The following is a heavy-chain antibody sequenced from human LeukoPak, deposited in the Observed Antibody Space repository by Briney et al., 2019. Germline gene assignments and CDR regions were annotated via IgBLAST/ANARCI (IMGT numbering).Heavy chain of an antibody. V-gene: IGHV4-59*12. CDR3: ARADFQQLVDY. Sequence: SETLSLTCTVSGGSISSYYWSWIRQPPEKGLEWIGYFSYTGSTNYNPSLKSRVTISVDTSKNQFSLKLSSVTAADTAVYYCARADFQQLVDYWGQGTLVTVSS. D-gene: IGHD6-13*01. J-gene: IGHJ4*02. CDR1: GGSISSYY. CDR2: FSYTGST.